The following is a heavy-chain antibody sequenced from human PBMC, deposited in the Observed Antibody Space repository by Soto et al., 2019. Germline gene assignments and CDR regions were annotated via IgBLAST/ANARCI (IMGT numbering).Heavy chain of an antibody. Sequence: QVQLVESGGGLVKPGGSLRLSCAAAGFTFSAYYMSWIRQAPGKGLEWISYISSSGDTGNYADSVKGRFTVSRDNAKNSLYLQMNSVRAEDTAVYYCARDRGAVVGQYFDYWGQGTLVTVSS. D-gene: IGHD6-19*01. CDR2: ISSSGDTG. V-gene: IGHV3-11*01. J-gene: IGHJ4*02. CDR1: GFTFSAYY. CDR3: ARDRGAVVGQYFDY.